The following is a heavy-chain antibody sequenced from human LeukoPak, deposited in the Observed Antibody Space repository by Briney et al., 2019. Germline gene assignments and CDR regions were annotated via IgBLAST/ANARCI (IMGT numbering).Heavy chain of an antibody. CDR1: GYTFTSYA. Sequence: ASVKVSCKASGYTFTSYAMHWVRQAPGQGLEWMGWISAYNGNANYAQKLQGRVTMTTDTSTSTAYMELRSLRSDDTAVYYCARYGYDSSGSSFDYWGQGTLVTVSS. D-gene: IGHD3-22*01. J-gene: IGHJ4*02. CDR2: ISAYNGNA. CDR3: ARYGYDSSGSSFDY. V-gene: IGHV1-18*01.